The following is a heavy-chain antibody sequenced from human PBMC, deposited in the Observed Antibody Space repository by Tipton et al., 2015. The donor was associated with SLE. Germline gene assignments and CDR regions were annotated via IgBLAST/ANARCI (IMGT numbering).Heavy chain of an antibody. J-gene: IGHJ6*03. Sequence: TLSLTCAVSGGSISSGGYSWSWIRQPPGKGLEWIGSIYYSGSTYYNPSLKSRVTISVDTSKNQFSLKLSSVTAADTAVYYCARASDYYYMDVWGKGTTVTVSS. V-gene: IGHV4-30-2*03. CDR3: ARASDYYYMDV. CDR2: IYYSGST. CDR1: GGSISSGGYS.